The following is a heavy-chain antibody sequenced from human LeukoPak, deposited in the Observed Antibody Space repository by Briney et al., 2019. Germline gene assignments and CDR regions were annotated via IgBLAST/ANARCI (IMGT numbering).Heavy chain of an antibody. V-gene: IGHV3-66*01. CDR2: IYSNTNT. CDR3: ARGLVGAAGLFDY. D-gene: IGHD6-13*01. CDR1: GFTVSSNY. J-gene: IGHJ4*02. Sequence: TGGSLRLSCAASGFTVSSNYMTWVRQAPGTGLEWVSVIYSNTNTYYADSVKGRFTISRDNSKNTLYLQMNSLRAEDTAVYYCARGLVGAAGLFDYWGQGALVTVSS.